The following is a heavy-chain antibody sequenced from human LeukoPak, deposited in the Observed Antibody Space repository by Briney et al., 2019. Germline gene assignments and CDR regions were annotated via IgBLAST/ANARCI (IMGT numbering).Heavy chain of an antibody. Sequence: GGSLRLSCAASGFTFSSYAMSWVRQAPGKGLEWVSAISGSGGSTYYADSVKGRFTISRDNSKNTLYLQMNSLRAEDTAVYYCAKGGVLGLRAEYFQHWGQGTLVTVSS. CDR3: AKGGVLGLRAEYFQH. CDR2: ISGSGGST. V-gene: IGHV3-23*01. CDR1: GFTFSSYA. D-gene: IGHD5-12*01. J-gene: IGHJ1*01.